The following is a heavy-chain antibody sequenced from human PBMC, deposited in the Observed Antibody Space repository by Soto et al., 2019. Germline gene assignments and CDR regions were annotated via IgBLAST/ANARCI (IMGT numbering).Heavy chain of an antibody. CDR2: MNPNSGGT. V-gene: IGHV1-2*02. CDR3: ARVLGAYYFDY. J-gene: IGHJ4*02. D-gene: IGHD3-16*01. Sequence: ASVKVSCKASGYTFTGEYMHWVRQAPGQGLEWMGWMNPNSGGTKYAQKFQGRVTMTRDTSISTAYMELSSLTYDDTAVYYCARVLGAYYFDYWGQGTLVNVS. CDR1: GYTFTGEY.